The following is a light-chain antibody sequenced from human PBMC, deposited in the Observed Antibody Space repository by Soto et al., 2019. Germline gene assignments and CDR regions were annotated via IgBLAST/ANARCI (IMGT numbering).Light chain of an antibody. CDR1: GGDVGGYNY. CDR3: SSYAGFNIYV. V-gene: IGLV2-8*01. Sequence: QSVLTQPPSASVSPGQSVTISCTGTGGDVGGYNYVSWYQQHPGKVPRLIIYDVNKRPSGVPDRFSGSKSDNTASLTVSGLQAEDEADYYCSSYAGFNIYVFATGTKVTVL. J-gene: IGLJ1*01. CDR2: DVN.